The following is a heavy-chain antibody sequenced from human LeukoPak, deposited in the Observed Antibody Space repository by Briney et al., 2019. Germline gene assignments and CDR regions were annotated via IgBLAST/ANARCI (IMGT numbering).Heavy chain of an antibody. J-gene: IGHJ6*02. Sequence: PGGSLRLSCAASGFTFSSYAMGWVRQAPGKGLVWVSRINNEGSTTAYADSVKGRFTISRDNANNTVYLQMNSLRAEDTAVYYCARGVHYGMDVWGQGTTVTVSS. V-gene: IGHV3-74*01. CDR1: GFTFSSYA. CDR3: ARGVHYGMDV. D-gene: IGHD6-6*01. CDR2: INNEGSTT.